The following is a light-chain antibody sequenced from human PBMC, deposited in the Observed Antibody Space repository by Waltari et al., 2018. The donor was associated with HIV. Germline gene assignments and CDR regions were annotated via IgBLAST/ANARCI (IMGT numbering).Light chain of an antibody. CDR1: SSNIGHNY. V-gene: IGLV1-51*01. Sequence: QSVLTQPPSVSAAPGQKVTISCSGSSSNIGHNYVSWYQQLPGTAPKLLIYDNKKRPSGSPDRVSGSKSGTSATLGITGLQTGDEADYYCGAWDSSLSAVVFGTGTKVTVL. CDR3: GAWDSSLSAVV. J-gene: IGLJ1*01. CDR2: DNK.